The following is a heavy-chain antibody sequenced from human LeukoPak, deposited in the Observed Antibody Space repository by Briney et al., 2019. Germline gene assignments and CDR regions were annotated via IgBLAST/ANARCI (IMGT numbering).Heavy chain of an antibody. CDR3: AKDLYLYSSSWCFDY. V-gene: IGHV3-23*01. CDR1: GFTSSSYA. D-gene: IGHD6-13*01. Sequence: TGGSLRLSCAASGFTSSSYAMSWVRQAPGKGLEWVSAISGSGGSTYYADSVKGRFTISRDNSKNTLYLQMNSLRAEDTAVYYCAKDLYLYSSSWCFDYWGQGTLVTVSS. CDR2: ISGSGGST. J-gene: IGHJ4*02.